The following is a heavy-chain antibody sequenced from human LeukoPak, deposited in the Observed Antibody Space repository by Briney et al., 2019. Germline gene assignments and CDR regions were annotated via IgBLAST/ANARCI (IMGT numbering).Heavy chain of an antibody. CDR3: ARDRYDILTGYNPLGAFDI. CDR2: INSDGSSI. CDR1: GSTSSSYW. Sequence: PGGSLRLSCAASGSTSSSYWMHWVRQAPGKGLVWVSRINSDGSSISYVDSVKGRFTISRDNAKNTLYLQMNSLRAEDTAVYYCARDRYDILTGYNPLGAFDIWGQGTMVTVSS. J-gene: IGHJ3*02. V-gene: IGHV3-74*01. D-gene: IGHD3-9*01.